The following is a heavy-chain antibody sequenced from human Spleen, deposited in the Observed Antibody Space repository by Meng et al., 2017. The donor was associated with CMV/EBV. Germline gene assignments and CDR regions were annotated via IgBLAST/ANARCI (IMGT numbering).Heavy chain of an antibody. CDR2: ISGSGAST. CDR1: FSFSNYA. D-gene: IGHD5-18*01. CDR3: AKGDGYHPTPPAYFDY. V-gene: IGHV3-23*01. Sequence: FSFSNYAMSWVRPAPGKGLEWVSTISGSGASTYYADSVKGRFTISRDNSKNTVFLQMNSLRAEDSAVYYCAKGDGYHPTPPAYFDYWGQGTLVTVSS. J-gene: IGHJ4*02.